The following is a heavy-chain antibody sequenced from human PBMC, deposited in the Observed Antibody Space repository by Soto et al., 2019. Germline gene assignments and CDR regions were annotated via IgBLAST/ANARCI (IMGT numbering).Heavy chain of an antibody. CDR1: GYTFTGYY. CDR3: ARDGKVGSGTYVYYYYGMDV. J-gene: IGHJ6*02. CDR2: INPNSGGT. Sequence: ASVKVSCKASGYTFTGYYMHWVRQAPGQGLEWMGWINPNSGGTNYAQKFQGWVTMTRDTSISTAYMELSRLRSDDTAVYYCARDGKVGSGTYVYYYYGMDVWGQGTTVTVSS. V-gene: IGHV1-2*04. D-gene: IGHD3-10*01.